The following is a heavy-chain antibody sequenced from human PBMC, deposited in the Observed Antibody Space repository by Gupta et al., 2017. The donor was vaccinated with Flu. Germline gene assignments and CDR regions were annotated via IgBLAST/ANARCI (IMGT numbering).Heavy chain of an antibody. D-gene: IGHD3-22*01. CDR3: ARGRYNYDSSGYWYYYYGMDV. CDR1: GGTVSSYS. Sequence: QVQLVQSGAEVKMPGSSVKVSCKASGGTVSSYSVSWVRQAPGHGLEWVGGIIPIYGAATYAQKFQGRVTITADEPTSTAYMELSSLRSEDTAVYYCARGRYNYDSSGYWYYYYGMDVWGQGTTVTVSS. CDR2: IIPIYGAA. J-gene: IGHJ6*02. V-gene: IGHV1-69*01.